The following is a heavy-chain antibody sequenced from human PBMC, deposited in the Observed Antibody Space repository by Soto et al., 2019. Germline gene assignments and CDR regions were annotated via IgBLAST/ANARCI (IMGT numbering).Heavy chain of an antibody. CDR1: GFTVSSNY. CDR2: IYSGGST. J-gene: IGHJ4*02. V-gene: IGHV3-53*01. CDR3: ARGKGNLADYNDSSGHHLGY. D-gene: IGHD3-22*01. Sequence: EVQLVESGGGLIQPGGSLRLSCAASGFTVSSNYMSWVRQSPGKGLEWVSVIYSGGSTYYADSVKGRYTISRDNSKNTLSLQMNRLRAEDTGVYYCARGKGNLADYNDSSGHHLGYWGQGTLVTVSS.